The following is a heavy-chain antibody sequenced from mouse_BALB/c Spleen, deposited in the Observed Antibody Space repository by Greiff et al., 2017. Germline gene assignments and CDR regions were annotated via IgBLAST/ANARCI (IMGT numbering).Heavy chain of an antibody. Sequence: EVMLVESGGGLVQPGGSLKLSCAASGFTFSSYGMSWVRQTPDKRLELVATINSNGGSTYYPDSVKGRFTISRDNAKNTLYLQMSSLKSEDTAMYYCARENRYDGAWFAYWGQGTLVTVSA. CDR3: ARENRYDGAWFAY. D-gene: IGHD2-14*01. CDR2: INSNGGST. J-gene: IGHJ3*01. CDR1: GFTFSSYG. V-gene: IGHV5-6-3*01.